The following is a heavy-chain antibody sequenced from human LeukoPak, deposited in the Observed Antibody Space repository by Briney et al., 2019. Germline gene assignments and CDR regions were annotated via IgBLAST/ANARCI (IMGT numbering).Heavy chain of an antibody. CDR1: GGSIRSYY. CDR2: IDFKGSV. Sequence: PSETLSLTCTISGGSIRSYYWSWIRQSPTKGLEWIGFIDFKGSVHYNPSLNSRVAFSVDTPKNQFSLSLRSVTAADTAVYFCARLVSVGTRYFDFWGQGILVTVSS. D-gene: IGHD1-26*01. J-gene: IGHJ4*02. CDR3: ARLVSVGTRYFDF. V-gene: IGHV4-59*08.